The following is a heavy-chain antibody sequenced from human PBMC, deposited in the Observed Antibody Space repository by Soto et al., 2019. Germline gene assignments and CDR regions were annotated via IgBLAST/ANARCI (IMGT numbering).Heavy chain of an antibody. J-gene: IGHJ5*02. V-gene: IGHV1-8*01. D-gene: IGHD6-13*01. CDR2: MNPNSGNT. Sequence: QVQLVQSGAEVKKPGASVKVSCKASGYTFTSYDINWVRQATGQGLEWMGWMNPNSGNTGYAQKLQGRVTMNRNTSISTADMELSRQRSDDTAVYYCARGPGLAAAGHNWFDPWGQGTLVTVSS. CDR3: ARGPGLAAAGHNWFDP. CDR1: GYTFTSYD.